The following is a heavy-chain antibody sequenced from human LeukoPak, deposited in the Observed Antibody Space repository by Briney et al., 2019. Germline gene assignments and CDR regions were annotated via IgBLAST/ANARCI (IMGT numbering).Heavy chain of an antibody. CDR1: VGTFSSYA. Sequence: ASVTVSCKSSVGTFSSYAFSWVRHAPGQGVEWMGWIKPNSGGTNYAQKFQGRVTTSRDTSISTAYMELSRRRSDDTAVYYCARERIEPFDYWGQGTLVTVSS. V-gene: IGHV1-2*02. CDR2: IKPNSGGT. CDR3: ARERIEPFDY. J-gene: IGHJ4*02. D-gene: IGHD2/OR15-2a*01.